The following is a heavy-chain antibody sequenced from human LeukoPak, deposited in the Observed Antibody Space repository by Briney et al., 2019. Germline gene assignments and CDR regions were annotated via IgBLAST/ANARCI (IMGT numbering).Heavy chain of an antibody. V-gene: IGHV4-61*02. J-gene: IGHJ4*02. D-gene: IGHD6-6*01. CDR3: ASELNIAARPIY. Sequence: SETLSLTCTVSGGSISSGSYYWSWIRQPAGKGLEWIGRIYTSGSTNYNPSLKSRITISVDTSKNQFSLKLSSVTAADTAVYYCASELNIAARPIYWGQGTLVTVSS. CDR1: GGSISSGSYY. CDR2: IYTSGST.